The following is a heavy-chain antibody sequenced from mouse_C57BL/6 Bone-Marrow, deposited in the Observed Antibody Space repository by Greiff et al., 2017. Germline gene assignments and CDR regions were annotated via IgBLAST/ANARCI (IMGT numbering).Heavy chain of an antibody. CDR2: ISNGGGST. CDR3: ARQEDYGWFAY. V-gene: IGHV5-12*01. CDR1: GFTFSDYY. D-gene: IGHD2-4*01. Sequence: EVQRVESGGGLVQPGGSLKLSCAASGFTFSDYYMYWVRQTPEKRLEWVAYISNGGGSTYYPDTVKGRFTISRDNAKNTLYLQMSRLKSADTAMYYCARQEDYGWFAYWGQGTLVTVSA. J-gene: IGHJ3*01.